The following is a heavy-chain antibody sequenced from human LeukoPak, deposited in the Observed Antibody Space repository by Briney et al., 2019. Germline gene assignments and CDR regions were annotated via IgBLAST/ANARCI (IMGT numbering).Heavy chain of an antibody. CDR3: ARQSGRYYDSSGVFDY. J-gene: IGHJ4*02. D-gene: IGHD3-22*01. V-gene: IGHV4-39*01. CDR1: GGSISSSSYY. CDR2: INHSGST. Sequence: PSETLSLTCTVSGGSISSSSYYWSWIRQPPGKGLEWIGEINHSGSTNYNPSLKSRVTISVDTSKNQFSLKLSSVTAADTAVYYCARQSGRYYDSSGVFDYWGQGTLVTVSS.